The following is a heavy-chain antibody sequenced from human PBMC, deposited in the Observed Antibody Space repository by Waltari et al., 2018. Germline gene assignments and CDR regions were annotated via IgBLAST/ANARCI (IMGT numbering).Heavy chain of an antibody. V-gene: IGHV3-49*04. CDR2: IRSNDYTGGT. CDR1: GFTCRIYA. Sequence: EVQLGESGGDMVHPGRSLRLSCAGSGFTCRIYAITWVRQAPGKGLEWVGFIRSNDYTGGTSFAASVGGRFTISRDDSKRTAYLQMNALQTDDSATYYCTREDDGNDSGAFDLWGQGTLVTVSS. CDR3: TREDDGNDSGAFDL. J-gene: IGHJ3*01. D-gene: IGHD5-12*01.